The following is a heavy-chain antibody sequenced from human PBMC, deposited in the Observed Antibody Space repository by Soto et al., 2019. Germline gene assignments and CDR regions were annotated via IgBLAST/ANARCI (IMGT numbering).Heavy chain of an antibody. J-gene: IGHJ5*02. V-gene: IGHV3-74*01. CDR2: IDYDGGTT. CDR3: AIVARGAWGVFDP. CDR1: GFTFSSYW. Sequence: EVQLVESGGGLVQPGGSLRLSCAASGFTFSSYWMHWVRQAPGKGLEWVSRIDYDGGTTNYADSVKGRFTISRDNAKNAPYQQMSSLTAEDTTVYYSAIVARGAWGVFDPWGQGTLFTVSP. D-gene: IGHD3-16*01.